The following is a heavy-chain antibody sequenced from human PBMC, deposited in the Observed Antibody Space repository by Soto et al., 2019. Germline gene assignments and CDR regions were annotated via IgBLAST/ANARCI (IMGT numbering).Heavy chain of an antibody. D-gene: IGHD3-10*01. CDR1: GYTFNKYP. CDR2: INAANGDT. V-gene: IGHV1-3*01. Sequence: GASVKVSCKASGYTFNKYPVHWVRQAPGQGLEWMGWINAANGDTGYSQKFRDRVTLTRDTSASTVYMELSSLRSEDTAVYYCARKDYYDSGIYYFDYWGQGTLVTVSS. CDR3: ARKDYYDSGIYYFDY. J-gene: IGHJ4*02.